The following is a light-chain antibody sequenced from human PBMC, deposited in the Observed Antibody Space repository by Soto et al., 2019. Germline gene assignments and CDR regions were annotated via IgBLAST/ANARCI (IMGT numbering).Light chain of an antibody. CDR3: QQYNSWPLT. J-gene: IGKJ4*01. CDR2: GAS. Sequence: EIVVTQSPAILSLSPGERATLSCRASQNIISNLAWYQQKLGQAPRLLIYGASTRATGIPARFSGSGSGTEFTLNISSLQSEDFAVYYCQQYNSWPLTFGGGTKVEIK. CDR1: QNIISN. V-gene: IGKV3-15*01.